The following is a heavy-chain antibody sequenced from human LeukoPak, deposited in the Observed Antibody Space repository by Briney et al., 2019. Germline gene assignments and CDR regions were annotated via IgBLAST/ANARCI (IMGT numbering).Heavy chain of an antibody. J-gene: IGHJ4*02. CDR3: ARDTPTLDVVVVAATFSSFDY. V-gene: IGHV3-7*01. CDR2: IKQDGSEK. D-gene: IGHD2-15*01. CDR1: GFTFSSYW. Sequence: GGSLRLSCAASGFTFSSYWMSWVRQAPGKGLEWVANIKQDGSEKYYVDSVKGRFTISRDNAKNSLYLQMNSLRAEDTAVYYCARDTPTLDVVVVAATFSSFDYWGQGTLVTVSS.